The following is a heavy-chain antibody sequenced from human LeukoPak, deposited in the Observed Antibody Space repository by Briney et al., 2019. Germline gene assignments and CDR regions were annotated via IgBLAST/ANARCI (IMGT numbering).Heavy chain of an antibody. Sequence: GGSLRLSCAASGFTFSSYGAHWVRQATGKGLEWVSAIGTAGDTYYPGSVKGRFTISRENAKNSLYLQMNSLRAGDTAVYYCARVSPYYYDSSGYYYDYWGQGTLVTVSS. D-gene: IGHD3-22*01. CDR2: IGTAGDT. CDR3: ARVSPYYYDSSGYYYDY. J-gene: IGHJ4*02. CDR1: GFTFSSYG. V-gene: IGHV3-13*01.